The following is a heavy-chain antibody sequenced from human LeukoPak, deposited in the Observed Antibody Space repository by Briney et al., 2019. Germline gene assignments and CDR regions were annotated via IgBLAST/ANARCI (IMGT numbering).Heavy chain of an antibody. CDR2: IKQDGSEK. Sequence: GGSLRLSCAASGFTFSSYWMSWVRQAPGKGLEWVANIKQDGSEKYYVDSVKGRFTISRDNAKNSLYLQMNSLRAEDTAVYYCARDSGYSSSWSRGDWFDPWGQGTLVTVSS. V-gene: IGHV3-7*01. CDR3: ARDSGYSSSWSRGDWFDP. D-gene: IGHD6-13*01. CDR1: GFTFSSYW. J-gene: IGHJ5*02.